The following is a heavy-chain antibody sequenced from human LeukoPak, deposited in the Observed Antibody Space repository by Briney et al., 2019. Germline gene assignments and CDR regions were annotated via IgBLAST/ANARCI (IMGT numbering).Heavy chain of an antibody. V-gene: IGHV3-48*03. J-gene: IGHJ6*02. Sequence: PPGGSLRLSCAASGFTFSSYEMNWVRQAPGKGLEWVSYISSSGSTIYYADSVKGRFTISRDNTKNSLYVQMNSLRPEDTAVYYCARDLSEGYYYYYGLDVWGQGTTVTVSS. CDR3: ARDLSEGYYYYYGLDV. CDR2: ISSSGSTI. CDR1: GFTFSSYE.